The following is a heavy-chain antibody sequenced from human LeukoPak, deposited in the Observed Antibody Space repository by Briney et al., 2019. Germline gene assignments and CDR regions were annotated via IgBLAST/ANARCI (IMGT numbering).Heavy chain of an antibody. Sequence: PSETLSLTCTLSPASINGYYWSRIRQPPGKGPEWIGYIYSSGSTKYNPSLKSRVTISVDTSKNQFSLKLSSVTAADTAFYYCARARVGYCNRISCYAIPVEYWGQGTLVTVSS. CDR1: PASINGYY. CDR2: IYSSGST. J-gene: IGHJ4*02. V-gene: IGHV4-59*01. D-gene: IGHD2-2*01. CDR3: ARARVGYCNRISCYAIPVEY.